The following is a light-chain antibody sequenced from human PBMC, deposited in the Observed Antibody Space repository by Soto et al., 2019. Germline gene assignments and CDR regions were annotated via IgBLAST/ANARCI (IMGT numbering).Light chain of an antibody. J-gene: IGKJ1*01. CDR3: MQRIEFPWT. V-gene: IGKV2-40*01. CDR2: TLS. CDR1: QSLLDSDDGNTY. Sequence: DIVMTQTPLSLPVTPGEPASISCRSSQSLLDSDDGNTYLDWYLQKPGQSPQLLIYTLSYRASWVPDRFSGSGSGTDFTLKISRVEAEDVGVYYCMQRIEFPWTFGQGTKVEIK.